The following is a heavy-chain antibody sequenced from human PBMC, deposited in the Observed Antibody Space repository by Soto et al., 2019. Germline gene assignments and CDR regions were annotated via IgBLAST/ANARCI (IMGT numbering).Heavy chain of an antibody. J-gene: IGHJ5*02. CDR1: GGTFSSYA. V-gene: IGHV1-69*13. CDR2: IIPIFGTA. Sequence: ASVKVSCKASGGTFSSYAISWVRQAPGQGLEWMGGIIPIFGTANYAQKFQGRVTITADESTSTAYMELSSLRSEDTAVYYCARGVYDFWSGYYRYNWFDPWGQGTLVTVSS. CDR3: ARGVYDFWSGYYRYNWFDP. D-gene: IGHD3-3*01.